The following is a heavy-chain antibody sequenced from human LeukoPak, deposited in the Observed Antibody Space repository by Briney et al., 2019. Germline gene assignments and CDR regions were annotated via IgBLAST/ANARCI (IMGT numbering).Heavy chain of an antibody. CDR1: GGSISRSSYY. D-gene: IGHD6-19*01. Sequence: SETLSLTCTVSGGSISRSSYYWGRIRQPPGKGLECIGSIYYSGSTYYNPSLKSRVTISVDTSKNQFSLKLSSVTAADTAVYYCARVVLVGQWLLPYFDYWGQGTLVTVSS. CDR3: ARVVLVGQWLLPYFDY. CDR2: IYYSGST. V-gene: IGHV4-39*07. J-gene: IGHJ4*02.